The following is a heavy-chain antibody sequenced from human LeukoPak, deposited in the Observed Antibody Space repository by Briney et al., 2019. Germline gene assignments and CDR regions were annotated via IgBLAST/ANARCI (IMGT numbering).Heavy chain of an antibody. CDR3: AKRPGRHAPWVS. J-gene: IGHJ5*02. CDR1: GYSFSNYW. D-gene: IGHD1-1*01. CDR2: IYPGDSET. V-gene: IGHV5-51*01. Sequence: GESLKISCKGSGYSFSNYWIGWVRQMPGKGLEYMGIIYPGDSETKYSPSFQGQVTISADKSISTAYLQWSSLKASDTAIYYCAKRPGRHAPWVSWGQGTLVTVSS.